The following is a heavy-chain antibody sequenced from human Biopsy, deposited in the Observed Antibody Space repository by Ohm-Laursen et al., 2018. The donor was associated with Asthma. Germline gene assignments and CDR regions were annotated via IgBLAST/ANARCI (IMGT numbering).Heavy chain of an antibody. CDR3: AKDKVGAANSYQYGMDV. D-gene: IGHD1-26*01. J-gene: IGHJ6*02. CDR2: ISYDGTNK. CDR1: GFTFSDYD. V-gene: IGHV3-30*18. Sequence: SLRLSCAASGFTFSDYDMHWVRQAPGKGLEWVAVISYDGTNKDYADSVKGRFTFSRDNPENTLYLQMSSLGAEDTAIYYCAKDKVGAANSYQYGMDVWGQGTTVAVS.